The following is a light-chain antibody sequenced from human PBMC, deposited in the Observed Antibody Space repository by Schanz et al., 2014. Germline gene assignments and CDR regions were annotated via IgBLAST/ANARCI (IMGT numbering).Light chain of an antibody. Sequence: QSALTQPASVSGSPGQSITIPCTGTSSDVGGYNYVSWYQQHPGKAPQLMIYDVSNRPSGVSNRFSGSKSGNTASLTISGLQAEDEADYYCCSYAGTYTWVFGGGTKLTVL. CDR3: CSYAGTYTWV. CDR1: SSDVGGYNY. J-gene: IGLJ3*02. CDR2: DVS. V-gene: IGLV2-14*01.